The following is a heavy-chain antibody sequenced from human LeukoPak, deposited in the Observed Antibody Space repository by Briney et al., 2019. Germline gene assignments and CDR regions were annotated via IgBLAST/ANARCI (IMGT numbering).Heavy chain of an antibody. V-gene: IGHV3-53*01. CDR2: IYSGDST. J-gene: IGHJ6*03. CDR3: ARLTHYYYYMDV. CDR1: GFTFSSYE. Sequence: GGSLRLSCAASGFTFSSYEMNWVRQAPGKGLEWVSVIYSGDSTYYADSVKGRFTISRDNSKNTLYLQMNSLRAEDTAVYYCARLTHYYYYMDVWGKGTTVTISS.